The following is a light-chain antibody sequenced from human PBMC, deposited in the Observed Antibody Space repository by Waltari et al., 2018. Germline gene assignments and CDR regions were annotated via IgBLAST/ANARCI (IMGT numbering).Light chain of an antibody. CDR2: DGS. J-gene: IGKJ2*03. V-gene: IGKV3-15*01. CDR3: HQSDDWPPYS. CDR1: QSVRSN. Sequence: EIVMTQSPATLSVSPGERVTLSCRASQSVRSNLAWYQQKPGQVPRLLIYDGSTRATGIPARFSGSGSGTDFTLTISSLQSEDFAIYYCHQSDDWPPYSFGQGTKLEIK.